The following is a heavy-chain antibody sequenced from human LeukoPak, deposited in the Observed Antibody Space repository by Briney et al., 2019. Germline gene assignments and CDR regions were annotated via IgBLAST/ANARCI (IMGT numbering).Heavy chain of an antibody. J-gene: IGHJ5*02. D-gene: IGHD1-14*01. CDR3: ARLNNHYYHAWFDP. CDR1: GGTFGSYA. CDR2: IIPIFGTA. V-gene: IGHV1-69*05. Sequence: ASVKVSCKASGGTFGSYAISWVRQAPGQGLEWMGGIIPIFGTANYAQKFQGRVTITTDESTSTAYMELSSLRSEDTAVYYCARLNNHYYHAWFDPWGQGTLVTVSS.